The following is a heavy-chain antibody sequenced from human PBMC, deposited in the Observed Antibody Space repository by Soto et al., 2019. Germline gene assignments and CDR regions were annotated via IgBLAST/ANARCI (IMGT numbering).Heavy chain of an antibody. CDR3: ARGFSRRYSSGWYYYYYGMDV. V-gene: IGHV4-34*01. D-gene: IGHD6-19*01. Sequence: SETLSLTCAVYGGSFSGYYWSWIRQPPGKGLEWIGEINHSGSTNYNPSLKSRVTISVDTSKNQFSLKLSSVTAADTAVYYCARGFSRRYSSGWYYYYYGMDVWGQGTTVTVSS. J-gene: IGHJ6*02. CDR2: INHSGST. CDR1: GGSFSGYY.